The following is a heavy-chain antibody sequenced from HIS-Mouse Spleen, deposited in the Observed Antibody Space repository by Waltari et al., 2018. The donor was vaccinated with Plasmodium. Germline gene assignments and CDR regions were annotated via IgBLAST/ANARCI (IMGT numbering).Heavy chain of an antibody. CDR1: GFTSSSHG. D-gene: IGHD2-8*01. V-gene: IGHV3-33*06. CDR2: IGYDGSNK. Sequence: QVQLVESGGGVVQPGRSLRLSCAASGFTSSSHGMHWVRQAPGKGLEWVAVIGYDGSNKYYADSVKGRFTISRDNSKNTLYLQMNSLRAEDTAVYYCAKVAQGTRDAFDIWGQGTMVTVSS. J-gene: IGHJ3*02. CDR3: AKVAQGTRDAFDI.